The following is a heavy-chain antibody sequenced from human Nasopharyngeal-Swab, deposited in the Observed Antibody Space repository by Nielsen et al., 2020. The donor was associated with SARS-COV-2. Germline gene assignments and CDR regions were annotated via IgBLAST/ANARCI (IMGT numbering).Heavy chain of an antibody. Sequence: SVQISCNASGGTFSSYAISCVRQAPGQGLEWMGGIIPIFGTANYAQKFQGRVTITADESTSTAYMELSSLRSEDTAVYYCAREGDQTPGMLDVWGQGTTVTVSS. CDR1: GGTFSSYA. J-gene: IGHJ6*02. CDR2: IIPIFGTA. V-gene: IGHV1-69*13. CDR3: AREGDQTPGMLDV. D-gene: IGHD2-21*02.